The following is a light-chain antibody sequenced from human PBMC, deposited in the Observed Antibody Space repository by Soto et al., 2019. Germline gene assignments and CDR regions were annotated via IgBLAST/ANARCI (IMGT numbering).Light chain of an antibody. Sequence: QSVLTQPPSVSAAPGQTVTISCSGSTSNIGNNYVSWYQQLPGTAPKLLIYDNNKRPSGIPDRFSGSKSGTSATLGITGLQTGDEADYYCGSWDTSLSGSFVFGTGTKLTVL. CDR2: DNN. J-gene: IGLJ1*01. CDR3: GSWDTSLSGSFV. V-gene: IGLV1-51*01. CDR1: TSNIGNNY.